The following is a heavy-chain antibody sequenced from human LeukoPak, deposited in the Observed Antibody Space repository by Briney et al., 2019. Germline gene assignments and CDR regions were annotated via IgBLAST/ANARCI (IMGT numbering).Heavy chain of an antibody. CDR3: ARAGFCSTTTCYNPFDY. Sequence: GGSLRLSCAASGFTFSNYAMTWVRQAPGKGLEWVSGITDTGFATFYADSVRGRFTISRDNSRNTLYLQMDSLRAEDTAVYYCARAGFCSTTTCYNPFDYWGPGTRVTVSS. J-gene: IGHJ4*02. CDR1: GFTFSNYA. D-gene: IGHD2-2*01. V-gene: IGHV3-23*01. CDR2: ITDTGFAT.